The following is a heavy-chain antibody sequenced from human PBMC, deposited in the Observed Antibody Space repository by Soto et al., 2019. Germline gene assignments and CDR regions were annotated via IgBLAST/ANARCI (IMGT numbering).Heavy chain of an antibody. CDR2: ISSSGDNI. J-gene: IGHJ4*02. CDR3: ARLPKGSLVTA. D-gene: IGHD2-21*02. CDR1: GFSFSDHS. Sequence: PGGPLRLSCVGSGFSFSDHSMNWVRRAPGKGLQWVSYISSSGDNIHYADSVKGRFTVSRDNAKNTLFLRMNSLRGDDTAMYYCARLPKGSLVTAWGQGTLVTVSS. V-gene: IGHV3-48*01.